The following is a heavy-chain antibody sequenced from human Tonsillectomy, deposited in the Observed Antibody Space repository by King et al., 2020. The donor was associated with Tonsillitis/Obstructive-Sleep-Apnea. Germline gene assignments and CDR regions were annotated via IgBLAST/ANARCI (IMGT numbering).Heavy chain of an antibody. CDR3: ARNGDYGWYFDL. D-gene: IGHD4-17*01. J-gene: IGHJ2*01. V-gene: IGHV4-4*02. CDR1: GGSFTSSNW. CDR2: TSHSGTT. Sequence: QLQESGPGLVKPSGTLSLTCAVSGGSFTSSNWWSWVRQPPGKGLEWIGETSHSGTTHYNPSLKSRVTISVDKSRRQFSLKLSSVTAADTAVYYCARNGDYGWYFDLWGRGTLVAVSS.